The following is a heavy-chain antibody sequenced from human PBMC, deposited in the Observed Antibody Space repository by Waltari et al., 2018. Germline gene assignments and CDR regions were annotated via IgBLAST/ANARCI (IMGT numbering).Heavy chain of an antibody. CDR3: ATYIGASLGTAAFDV. Sequence: QVQVQESGPGLVKPSETLSLTCSVSGVSITSNRHYWGWIRQPPGQGLEWIGTMSYSGATYSSPSLKSRVTISRDTSENQLSLKLGSVTAADTAVYYCATYIGASLGTAAFDVWGQGTMVTVSS. CDR1: GVSITSNRHY. CDR2: MSYSGAT. D-gene: IGHD5-12*01. V-gene: IGHV4-39*01. J-gene: IGHJ3*01.